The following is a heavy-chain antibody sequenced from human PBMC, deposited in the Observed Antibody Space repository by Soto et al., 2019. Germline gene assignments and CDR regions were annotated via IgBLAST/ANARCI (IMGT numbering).Heavy chain of an antibody. Sequence: EVQLVESGGGLIQPGGSLRLSCAVSGFTVSNNYMSWVRQAPGKGLEGVSVIYSGGYTAYGDSVKGRFTISRDNSKNTPYLKMNNLGPRARALFFCATQPGGGGYWGQGTLVTVSS. V-gene: IGHV3-53*01. CDR1: GFTVSNNY. J-gene: IGHJ4*02. D-gene: IGHD3-10*01. CDR2: IYSGGYT. CDR3: ATQPGGGGY.